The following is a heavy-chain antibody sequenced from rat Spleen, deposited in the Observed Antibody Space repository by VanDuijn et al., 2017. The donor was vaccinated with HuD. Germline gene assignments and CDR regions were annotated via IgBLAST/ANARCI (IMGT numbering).Heavy chain of an antibody. CDR1: GFTFNNYW. V-gene: IGHV5-31*01. D-gene: IGHD1-11*01. CDR3: ARHEYGGYSWFAY. CDR2: ITNAAGKV. Sequence: EVQLVESGGGLVQPGRSLKLSCVASGFTFNNYWMTWIRQAPGKGLEWVASITNAAGKVHYPDSVKGRFTISRDNAKSTLFLQMDSLRSEDTATYYCARHEYGGYSWFAYWGQGTPVTVSS. J-gene: IGHJ3*01.